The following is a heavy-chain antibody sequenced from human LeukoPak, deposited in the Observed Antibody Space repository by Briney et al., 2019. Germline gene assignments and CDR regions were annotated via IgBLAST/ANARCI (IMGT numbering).Heavy chain of an antibody. Sequence: GGSLRLSCAASVITVSNNFMTCVRQAPGQGLECVSVIDSGGKTYYADSVKGRFTISRHNVENTLYLQMNSLRGEDTAVYFCATTERQGYYYGMDVWGQGTTVTVSS. CDR3: ATTERQGYYYGMDV. D-gene: IGHD4-11*01. V-gene: IGHV3-53*04. CDR2: IDSGGKT. CDR1: VITVSNNF. J-gene: IGHJ6*02.